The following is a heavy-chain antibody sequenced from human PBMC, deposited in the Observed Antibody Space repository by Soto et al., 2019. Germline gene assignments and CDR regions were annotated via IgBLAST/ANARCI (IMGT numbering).Heavy chain of an antibody. J-gene: IGHJ6*02. D-gene: IGHD2-21*02. CDR3: THSRCGGDCLQSYSSHYYYGMDV. CDR1: GFSLSTGGVG. Sequence: QITLMESGPTLVKPTQTLTLTCTFSGFSLSTGGVGVGWIRQPPGKALEWLALIYWDDDKRYSPSLRSRLTIPQDTSKNQVGLTLTNMDPLDTATYYCTHSRCGGDCLQSYSSHYYYGMDVWGQGTTVTVSS. CDR2: IYWDDDK. V-gene: IGHV2-5*02.